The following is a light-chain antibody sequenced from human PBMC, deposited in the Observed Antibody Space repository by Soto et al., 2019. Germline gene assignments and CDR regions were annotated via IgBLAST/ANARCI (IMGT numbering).Light chain of an antibody. V-gene: IGLV2-14*01. CDR3: SSYPSSPNYV. CDR1: TSDFGFYNY. Sequence: QSALTQPASVSGSPGQSITMSCTGTTSDFGFYNYVSWYRHRPCKAPKLLIYDVTSRHSGVSNRFSGSKSGNTASPTISGRQAEDEADYYCSSYPSSPNYVCGTGRKGTLL. CDR2: DVT. J-gene: IGLJ1*01.